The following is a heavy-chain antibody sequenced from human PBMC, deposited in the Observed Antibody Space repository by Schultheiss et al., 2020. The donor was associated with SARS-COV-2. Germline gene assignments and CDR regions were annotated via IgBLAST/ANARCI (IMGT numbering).Heavy chain of an antibody. Sequence: GGSLRLSCAASGFTFDDYGMSWVRQAPGKELEWVSGINWNGGSTGYADSVKGRFTISRDNAKNSLYLQMNSLRAEDTALYYCARGREYSYGSTFDYWGQGTLVTVSS. CDR2: INWNGGST. J-gene: IGHJ4*02. D-gene: IGHD5-18*01. CDR3: ARGREYSYGSTFDY. CDR1: GFTFDDYG. V-gene: IGHV3-20*04.